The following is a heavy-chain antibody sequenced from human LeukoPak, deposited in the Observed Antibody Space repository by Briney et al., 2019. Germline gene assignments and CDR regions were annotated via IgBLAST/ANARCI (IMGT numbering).Heavy chain of an antibody. CDR3: ARDAPCIAAAGTVCLEH. J-gene: IGHJ1*01. Sequence: ASMKVSCKASGYTSTSYDINWVRQATGQGLEWMGWMSPNSGNTGYAQKFQGRVTMTRSTSMSTAYMELSSLRSEDTAVYYCARDAPCIAAAGTVCLEHWGQGTLVTVSS. V-gene: IGHV1-8*01. CDR1: GYTSTSYD. CDR2: MSPNSGNT. D-gene: IGHD6-13*01.